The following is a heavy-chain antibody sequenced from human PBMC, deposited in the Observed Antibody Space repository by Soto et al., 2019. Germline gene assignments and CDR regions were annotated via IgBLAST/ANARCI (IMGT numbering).Heavy chain of an antibody. CDR3: AKKSGVGATWYFDY. D-gene: IGHD1-26*01. CDR1: GFTFSNYG. J-gene: IGHJ4*02. CDR2: LPEIGTNT. Sequence: SLRLSCAASGFTFSNYGMSWFRQAPGKGLEWVSALPEIGTNTYYADSVKGRFTISRDNSKNTLFLQINNLRAGDTAVYYCAKKSGVGATWYFDYWGQGTLVTVSS. V-gene: IGHV3-23*01.